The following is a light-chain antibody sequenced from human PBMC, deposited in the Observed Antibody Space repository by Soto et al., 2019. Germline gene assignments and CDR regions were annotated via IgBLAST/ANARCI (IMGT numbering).Light chain of an antibody. CDR1: SSDVGGYNY. Sequence: QSVLTQPRSVYGSPGQSVTISCTGTSSDVGGYNYVSWYQQHPGKAPKVMIYDVSKKPSGVPDRFSGSKSGNTASLTISGLHAEDEADYYCWSYAGGDTVNVSGTGTQLTVL. J-gene: IGLJ1*01. V-gene: IGLV2-11*01. CDR2: DVS. CDR3: WSYAGGDTVNV.